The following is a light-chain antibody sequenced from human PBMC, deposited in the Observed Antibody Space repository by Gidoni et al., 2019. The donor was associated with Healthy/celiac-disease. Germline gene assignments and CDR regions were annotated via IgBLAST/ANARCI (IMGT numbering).Light chain of an antibody. CDR1: QSLLHSNGYNY. J-gene: IGKJ1*01. V-gene: IGKV2-28*01. CDR3: MQTQRTPWT. CDR2: LGS. Sequence: DIVMTQSPFLLPVTPGEPSSNACRSSQSLLHSNGYNYLDWYLQKPGKSPQLLLYLGSNRACGVPNRFSGRGSGTDFTLKISRVEAEDVGVYYCMQTQRTPWTFGQGTKVEIK.